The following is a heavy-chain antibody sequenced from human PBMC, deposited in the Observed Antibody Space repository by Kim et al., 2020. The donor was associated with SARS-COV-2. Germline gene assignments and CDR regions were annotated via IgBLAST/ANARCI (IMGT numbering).Heavy chain of an antibody. CDR1: GFTFSSYS. CDR2: IRSSSSYI. CDR3: ARPYYYDTSGYYLGYYGMDV. V-gene: IGHV3-21*01. Sequence: GGSLRLSCAASGFTFSSYSMNWVRQAPGKGLEWVSSIRSSSSYIYYADSVKGRFTISRDNAKNSLYLQMNSLRAEDTAMYYCARPYYYDTSGYYLGYYGMDVWGQGTTVTVSS. D-gene: IGHD3-22*01. J-gene: IGHJ6*02.